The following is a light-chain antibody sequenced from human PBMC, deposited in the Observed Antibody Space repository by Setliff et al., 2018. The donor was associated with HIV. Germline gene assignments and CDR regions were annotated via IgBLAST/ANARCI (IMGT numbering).Light chain of an antibody. CDR2: DVS. V-gene: IGLV2-11*01. J-gene: IGLJ2*01. CDR1: SSDVGGYNY. CDR3: CSYAGSYTVL. Sequence: ALAQPRSVSGSPGQSVTMSYTGTSSDVGGYNYVSWYQQHPGKAPKLMIYDVSKRPSGVPDRFSGSKSGNTAFLTISGLQGEDEADYYCCSYAGSYTVLFGGGTKVTVL.